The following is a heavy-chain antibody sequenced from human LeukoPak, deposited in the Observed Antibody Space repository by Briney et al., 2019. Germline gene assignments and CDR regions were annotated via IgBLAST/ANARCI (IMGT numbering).Heavy chain of an antibody. D-gene: IGHD3-22*01. Sequence: GGSLRLSCAASGFTFSRFWMSWVRQAPGKGLEWVANIKQDGSEKYYVDSVKGRFTISRDNAKNSLYLQMNSLRAEDTAVYFCVRLRDSGGYSSFDNWGQGTRVTVSP. J-gene: IGHJ4*02. CDR3: VRLRDSGGYSSFDN. CDR1: GFTFSRFW. CDR2: IKQDGSEK. V-gene: IGHV3-7*02.